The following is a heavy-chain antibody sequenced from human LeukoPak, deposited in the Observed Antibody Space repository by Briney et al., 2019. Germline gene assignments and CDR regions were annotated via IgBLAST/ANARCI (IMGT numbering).Heavy chain of an antibody. D-gene: IGHD1-7*01. V-gene: IGHV1-69*05. Sequence: SVKVSCKASGGTFSSYAIRWVRQAPGQGLEWMGGIIPIFGTANYAQKFQGRVTITTDESTSTAYMELSSLRSEDTAVYYCALGWGYYWNYKFDYWGQGTLVTVSS. CDR2: IIPIFGTA. CDR3: ALGWGYYWNYKFDY. CDR1: GGTFSSYA. J-gene: IGHJ4*02.